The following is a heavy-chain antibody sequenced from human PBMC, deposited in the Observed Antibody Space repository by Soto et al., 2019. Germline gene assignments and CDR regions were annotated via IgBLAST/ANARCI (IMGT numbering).Heavy chain of an antibody. CDR1: GYTFTSYG. Sequence: QVQLVQSGAEVKKPGASVKVSCKASGYTFTSYGISWVRQAPGQGLEWMGWISAYNGNTNYAQKLQGRVTMTTDTSTSTAYMELRSLRSDDTAVYYCARGVYSGSYTSVEGPLKAYYYYYGMDVWGQGTTVTVSS. V-gene: IGHV1-18*04. D-gene: IGHD1-26*01. CDR2: ISAYNGNT. J-gene: IGHJ6*02. CDR3: ARGVYSGSYTSVEGPLKAYYYYYGMDV.